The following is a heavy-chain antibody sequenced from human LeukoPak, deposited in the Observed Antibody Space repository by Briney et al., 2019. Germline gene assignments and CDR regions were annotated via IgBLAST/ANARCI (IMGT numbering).Heavy chain of an antibody. J-gene: IGHJ5*02. D-gene: IGHD2-8*01. Sequence: SETLSLTCAVYGGSLNVHYWSWIRQPPGKGLEWIGEGSDGGGTKFNPSLKSRVTISADTSKNQFSLKLSSVTAADTAVYYCAKNGQSGFSFDPWGQGTLVTVSS. CDR1: GGSLNVHY. V-gene: IGHV4-34*01. CDR3: AKNGQSGFSFDP. CDR2: GSDGGGT.